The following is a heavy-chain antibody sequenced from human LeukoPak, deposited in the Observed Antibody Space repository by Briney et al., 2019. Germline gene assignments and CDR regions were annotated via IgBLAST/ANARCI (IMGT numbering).Heavy chain of an antibody. J-gene: IGHJ4*02. CDR3: ARAAVTEVYFDY. CDR1: GYTFTGYY. D-gene: IGHD1-20*01. Sequence: ASVKVSCKASGYTFTGYYMHWVRQAPGQGLEWMGWINPSSGGTNYAQKFQGWVTMTRDTSISTAYMELSRLRSDDTAVYYCARAAVTEVYFDYWGQGTLVTVSS. CDR2: INPSSGGT. V-gene: IGHV1-2*04.